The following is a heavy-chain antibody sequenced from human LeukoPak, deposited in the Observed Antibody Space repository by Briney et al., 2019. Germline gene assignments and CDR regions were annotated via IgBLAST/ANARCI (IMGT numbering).Heavy chain of an antibody. V-gene: IGHV3-53*01. J-gene: IGHJ4*02. D-gene: IGHD3-10*01. CDR2: IYSGGTT. Sequence: GGSLRLSCAASGFTFSRHWMHWVRQAPGKGLEWVSAIYSGGTTYYADSVKGRFTISRDDSKNTVFLQMNSLRAEDTALYYCARGGEDSPLWFEPKQYHFDCWGQGALVTVSS. CDR3: ARGGEDSPLWFEPKQYHFDC. CDR1: GFTFSRHW.